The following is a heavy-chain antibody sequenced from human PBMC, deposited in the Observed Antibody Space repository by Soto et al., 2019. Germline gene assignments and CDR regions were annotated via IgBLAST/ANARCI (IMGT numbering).Heavy chain of an antibody. CDR1: GFAFSSYA. J-gene: IGHJ4*02. CDR3: AKSRENQDIVVVPAALSH. V-gene: IGHV3-23*01. Sequence: EVQLLESGGGLVQPGGSLRLSCAASGFAFSSYAMSWVRQAPGKGLEWVSAISGSGGSTYYADSVKGRFTISRDNSKSTLYLQMNSLRAEDTAVYYCAKSRENQDIVVVPAALSHWGQGTLVTVSS. D-gene: IGHD2-2*01. CDR2: ISGSGGST.